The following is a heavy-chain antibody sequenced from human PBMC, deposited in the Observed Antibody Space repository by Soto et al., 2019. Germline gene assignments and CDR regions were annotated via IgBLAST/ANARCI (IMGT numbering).Heavy chain of an antibody. V-gene: IGHV3-11*01. CDR3: ARAVYTSKTTFDY. CDR2: ISSTSGTI. CDR1: AFTFSYYY. D-gene: IGHD1-7*01. Sequence: LRLSCAASAFTFSYYYMTWIRQAPGKGLEWVSYISSTSGTISYADSVKGRFTLSRDNAKSSLFLQMNSLRAEDTAVYYCARAVYTSKTTFDYWGQGTLVTVSS. J-gene: IGHJ4*02.